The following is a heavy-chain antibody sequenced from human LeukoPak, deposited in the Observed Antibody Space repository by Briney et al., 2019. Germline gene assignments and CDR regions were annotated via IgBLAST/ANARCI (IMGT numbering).Heavy chain of an antibody. CDR2: FDPEDGET. V-gene: IGHV1-24*01. D-gene: IGHD3-9*01. CDR1: GYTLTELS. CDR3: ATHHVQRYFDWQDY. J-gene: IGHJ4*02. Sequence: ASVKVSCKVSGYTLTELSMHWVRQAPGKGLERMGGFDPEDGETIYAQKFQGRVTMSEDTSTDTAYMELSSLRSEDTAVYYCATHHVQRYFDWQDYWGQGTLVTVSS.